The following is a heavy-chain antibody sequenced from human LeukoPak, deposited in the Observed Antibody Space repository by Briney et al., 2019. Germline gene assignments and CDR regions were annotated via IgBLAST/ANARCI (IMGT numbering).Heavy chain of an antibody. J-gene: IGHJ4*02. CDR1: GGSISSSSYY. V-gene: IGHV4-39*07. Sequence: SETLSLTCTVSGGSISSSSYYWGWIRQPPGKGLEWIGSIYYSGSTDYNPSLKSRVTISTDTSKSQFSLKLSSVTAADTAVYYCARVQSGTFDYWGQGTLVTVSS. D-gene: IGHD1-26*01. CDR3: ARVQSGTFDY. CDR2: IYYSGST.